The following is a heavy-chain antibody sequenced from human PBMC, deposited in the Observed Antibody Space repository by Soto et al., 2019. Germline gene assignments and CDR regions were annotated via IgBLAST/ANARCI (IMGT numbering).Heavy chain of an antibody. Sequence: PSETLSLTCTVSGGSISSYYWSWIRQPPGKGLEWIGYIYYSGSTNYNPSLKSRVTISVDTSKNQFSLKLSSVTAADTAVYYCARDQAWLGPRLAFDIWGQGTMVTASS. CDR2: IYYSGST. CDR1: GGSISSYY. D-gene: IGHD6-19*01. J-gene: IGHJ3*02. CDR3: ARDQAWLGPRLAFDI. V-gene: IGHV4-59*01.